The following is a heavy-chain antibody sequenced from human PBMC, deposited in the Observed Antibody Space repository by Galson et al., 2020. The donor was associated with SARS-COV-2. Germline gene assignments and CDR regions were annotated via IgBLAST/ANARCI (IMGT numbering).Heavy chain of an antibody. CDR1: GFTFRSYD. CDR2: IGTAGDT. Sequence: GGSLRLSCAASGFTFRSYDMHWVRQATGKGLEWVSAIGTAGDTYYPGSVKGRFTISRENAKNSLYLQMNSLRAGDTAVYYCARGVAARLYYYYMDVWGKGTTVTVSS. D-gene: IGHD6-6*01. V-gene: IGHV3-13*01. CDR3: ARGVAARLYYYYMDV. J-gene: IGHJ6*03.